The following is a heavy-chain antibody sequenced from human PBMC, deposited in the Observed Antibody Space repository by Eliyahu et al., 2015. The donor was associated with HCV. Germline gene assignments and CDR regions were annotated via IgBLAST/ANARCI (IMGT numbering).Heavy chain of an antibody. Sequence: ESGGGLVQPGGSLRLSCAASGFTFSSYAMSWVRQAPGKGLEWVSGISGSGGRPYDADSVKGRFTISRDNSKNTLYLQMNSLRAEDTAVYYCAKGPRYGYSSSRIDYWGQGTLVTVSS. CDR1: GFTFSSYA. D-gene: IGHD6-13*01. J-gene: IGHJ4*02. V-gene: IGHV3-23*01. CDR3: AKGPRYGYSSSRIDY. CDR2: ISGSGGRP.